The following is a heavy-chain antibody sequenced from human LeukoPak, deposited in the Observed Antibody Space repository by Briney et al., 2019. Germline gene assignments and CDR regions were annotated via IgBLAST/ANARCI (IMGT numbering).Heavy chain of an antibody. J-gene: IGHJ4*02. D-gene: IGHD6-19*01. CDR2: ISYDGSNK. CDR3: AKEYSSGWGEFDY. V-gene: IGHV3-30*18. Sequence: GGSLRLSCAASGFTFSSYGMHWVRQAPGKGLEWVAVISYDGSNKYYADSVKGRFTISRDNSKNTLYLQMNSLRAEDTAVYYCAKEYSSGWGEFDYWGQGTLVTVSS. CDR1: GFTFSSYG.